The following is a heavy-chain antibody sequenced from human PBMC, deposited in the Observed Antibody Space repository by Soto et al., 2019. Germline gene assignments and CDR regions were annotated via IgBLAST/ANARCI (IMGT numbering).Heavy chain of an antibody. D-gene: IGHD3-10*01. CDR3: ARDDYGSGTSKRGFTYYGMDV. V-gene: IGHV4-61*01. CDR2: IYYSGST. CDR1: GGSVSSGSYY. Sequence: PSETLSLTCTVSGGSVSSGSYYWSWIRQPPGKGLEWFGYIYYSGSTNYNPSLKSRVTISVDTSKNQFSLKLSSVTAADTAVYYCARDDYGSGTSKRGFTYYGMDVSGQGTTVTVSS. J-gene: IGHJ6*02.